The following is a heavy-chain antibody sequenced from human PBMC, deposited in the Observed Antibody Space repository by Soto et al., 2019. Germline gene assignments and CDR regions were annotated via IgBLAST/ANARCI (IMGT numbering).Heavy chain of an antibody. J-gene: IGHJ4*02. V-gene: IGHV3-21*01. D-gene: IGHD2-2*01. CDR1: GFTFSSYS. CDR3: ARDGGGMYCSSTSCCSDY. CDR2: ISSSSSYI. Sequence: GGSLRLSSAASGFTFSSYSMNWVRQAPGKGLEWVSSISSSSSYIYYADSVKGRFTISRDNAKNSLYLQMNSLRAEDTAVYYCARDGGGMYCSSTSCCSDYWGQGTLVTVSS.